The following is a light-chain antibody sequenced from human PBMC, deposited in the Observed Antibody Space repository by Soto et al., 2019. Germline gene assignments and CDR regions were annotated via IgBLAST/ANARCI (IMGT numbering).Light chain of an antibody. CDR1: QSISKF. J-gene: IGKJ1*01. CDR2: HAS. V-gene: IGKV3-11*01. Sequence: EIVMTQSPATLSVSPGERATLSFRASQSISKFLAWYQQKPGQSPRLLIYHASNRATGIPGRFSGSGSGTDFTLTISSLEPEDFAVYYCQQRSNWWTFGQGTKVDIK. CDR3: QQRSNWWT.